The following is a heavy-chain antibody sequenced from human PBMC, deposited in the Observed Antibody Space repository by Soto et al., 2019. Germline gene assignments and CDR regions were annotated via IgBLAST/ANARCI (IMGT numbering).Heavy chain of an antibody. CDR3: AATENYNDYGDYVMSY. CDR2: IVVGSGNT. CDR1: GFTFTSSA. V-gene: IGHV1-58*02. D-gene: IGHD4-17*01. J-gene: IGHJ4*02. Sequence: QMQLVQSGPEVKKPGTSVKVSCKASGFTFTSSAMQWVRQARGQRLEWIGWIVVGSGNTNYAQKFQERVTITRDMSTSTAYMELSSLRSEDTAVYYCAATENYNDYGDYVMSYWGQGTLVTVSS.